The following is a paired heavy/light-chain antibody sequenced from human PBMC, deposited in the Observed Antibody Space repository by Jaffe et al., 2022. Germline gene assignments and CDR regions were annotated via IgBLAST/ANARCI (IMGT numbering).Heavy chain of an antibody. CDR2: IYHSGST. CDR3: ARRFGGSGSYGGGFFDY. D-gene: IGHD3-10*01. V-gene: IGHV4-38-2*02. J-gene: IGHJ4*02. Sequence: QVQLQESGPGLVEPSETLSLTCTVSGYSISSTYSWGWIRQTPGKGLEWIGTIYHSGSTYYNPSLKSRVTISVDTSKNHFSLKLSSVTAADTAVYHCARRFGGSGSYGGGFFDYWGQGTLVTVSS. CDR1: GYSISSTYS.
Light chain of an antibody. Sequence: SYELTQPPSVSVSPGQTASISCSGDKLGDKYACWYQQRPGQSPVLVIYQDTKRPSGIPERFSGSNSGNTATLTISGTQAMDEADYYCQAWDSGTAVFGTGTKVTVL. CDR1: KLGDKY. J-gene: IGLJ1*01. CDR2: QDT. CDR3: QAWDSGTAV. V-gene: IGLV3-1*01.